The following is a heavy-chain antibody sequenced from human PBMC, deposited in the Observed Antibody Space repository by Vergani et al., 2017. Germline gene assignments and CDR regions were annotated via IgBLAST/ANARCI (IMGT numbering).Heavy chain of an antibody. CDR3: VKEAGSYENFFDS. CDR1: GFTFSTYA. V-gene: IGHV3-23*01. J-gene: IGHJ4*02. D-gene: IGHD1-26*01. Sequence: EVQLLESGGSLKQPGGSVRLSCAASGFTFSTYAMHWVPQAPGKGLEWVSALTGGGGSTYYADSFKGRFIISRDNSRDTLYLQMNSLSPEDTATYYCVKEAGSYENFFDSWGQGTLVTVSS. CDR2: LTGGGGST.